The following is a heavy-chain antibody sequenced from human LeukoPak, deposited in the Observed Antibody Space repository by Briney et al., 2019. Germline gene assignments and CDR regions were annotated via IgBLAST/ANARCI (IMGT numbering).Heavy chain of an antibody. CDR3: VREERARLIFDS. V-gene: IGHV4-61*02. J-gene: IGHJ4*02. D-gene: IGHD6-25*01. Sequence: PSQTLSLTCTVSGGSINTDSYYWGWIRQPAGKGLEWIGRAYSRGGTNYNPSLESRVTISLDTSRNQFSLTLNSVTAADTAVYYCVREERARLIFDSWGQGTLVTVSS. CDR1: GGSINTDSYY. CDR2: AYSRGGT.